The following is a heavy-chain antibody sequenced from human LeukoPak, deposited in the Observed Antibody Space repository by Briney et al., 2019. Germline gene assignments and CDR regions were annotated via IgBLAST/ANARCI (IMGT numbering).Heavy chain of an antibody. J-gene: IGHJ3*02. Sequence: GGSLRLSCSASGFTFSTYGMHWVRQAPGKGLEWVAVIWYDGSDKYYADSVKGRFTISRDNSKNTLYLQMNTLRAEDTAMYYCARDVGYRYAQMVFDIWGQGTMVTVSS. D-gene: IGHD5-18*01. CDR2: IWYDGSDK. CDR3: ARDVGYRYAQMVFDI. CDR1: GFTFSTYG. V-gene: IGHV3-33*01.